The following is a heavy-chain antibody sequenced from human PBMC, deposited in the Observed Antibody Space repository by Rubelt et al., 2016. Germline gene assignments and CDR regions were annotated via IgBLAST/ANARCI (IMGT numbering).Heavy chain of an antibody. CDR3: ARHRADDPIAVFDY. J-gene: IGHJ4*02. CDR2: IPHNGRT. V-gene: IGHV4-34*01. D-gene: IGHD2-21*01. CDR1: GGCLSGYF. Sequence: KPSETLSLTCGVYGGCLSGYFLNWIRQAPGPGLEWIGEIPHNGRTTYNPSLKSRGTLSIDNSKVQSSLKLTSLTTSDTAVYFCARHRADDPIAVFDYWGRGTLVTVSS.